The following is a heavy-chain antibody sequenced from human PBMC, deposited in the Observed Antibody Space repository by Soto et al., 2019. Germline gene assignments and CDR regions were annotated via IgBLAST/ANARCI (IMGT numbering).Heavy chain of an antibody. J-gene: IGHJ6*03. CDR1: GGSISSYY. V-gene: IGHV4-59*01. CDR3: ARGQRSDYYYYYYMDV. Sequence: SETLSLTCTVSGGSISSYYWSWIRQPPGKGLEWIGYIYYSGSTNYNPSLKSRVTISVDTSRNQFSLKLSSVTAADTAVYYCARGQRSDYYYYYYMDVWGKGTTVTVSS. D-gene: IGHD1-1*01. CDR2: IYYSGST.